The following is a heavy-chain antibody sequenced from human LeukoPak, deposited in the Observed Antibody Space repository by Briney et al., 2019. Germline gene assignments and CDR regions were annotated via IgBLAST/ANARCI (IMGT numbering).Heavy chain of an antibody. CDR3: ARSRGYDFWSGYPYAFDI. D-gene: IGHD3-3*01. CDR1: GYTFTSYG. Sequence: ASVKVSCKASGYTFTSYGISWVRQAPGQGLEWMGWISAYNGNTNYAQKLQGRDTMTTDTSTSTAYMELRSLRSDDTAVYYCARSRGYDFWSGYPYAFDIWGQGTMVTVSS. J-gene: IGHJ3*02. V-gene: IGHV1-18*01. CDR2: ISAYNGNT.